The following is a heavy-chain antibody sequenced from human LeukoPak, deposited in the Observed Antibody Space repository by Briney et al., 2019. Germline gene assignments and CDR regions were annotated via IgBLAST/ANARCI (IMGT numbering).Heavy chain of an antibody. CDR2: NEWNGGRT. J-gene: IGHJ4*02. CDR1: GFTFDEYS. D-gene: IGHD3-3*01. CDR3: GKDIQNYDFWSGYEY. V-gene: IGHV3-43*01. Sequence: PGGSLRLSCAASGFTFDEYSMQGVRQAPGKGLEWVSVNEWNGGRTYYADSVKGRFTISRDNNKKSLYLQMNSLRTEDTAFYYCGKDIQNYDFWSGYEYRGQGTLVTVSS.